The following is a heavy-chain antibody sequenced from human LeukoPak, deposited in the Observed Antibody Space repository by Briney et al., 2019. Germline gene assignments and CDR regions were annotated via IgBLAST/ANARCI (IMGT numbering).Heavy chain of an antibody. D-gene: IGHD6-19*01. J-gene: IGHJ4*02. CDR2: ISPYNGNT. V-gene: IGHV1-18*04. CDR1: EHNTTSPA. CDR3: ARAGPGSGWYFDY. Sequence: ASLKVPSKATEHNTTSPATTPPQPPPPQPPHKTGWISPYNGNTRYAQKFQGRVAMTTDTSTTTAYMELRGLRFNDTAVYYCARAGPGSGWYFDYWGQGTLVTVSS.